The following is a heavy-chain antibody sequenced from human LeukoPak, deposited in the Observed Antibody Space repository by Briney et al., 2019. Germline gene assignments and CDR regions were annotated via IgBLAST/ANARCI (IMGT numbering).Heavy chain of an antibody. V-gene: IGHV1-18*01. D-gene: IGHD3-9*01. CDR3: ARGARGILTGYYSYFDY. CDR1: GYTFTSYG. J-gene: IGHJ4*02. Sequence: VSVKVSCKASGYTFTSYGISWVRQAPGQGLEWMGWISAYNGNTNYAQKLQGRVTMTTDTSTSTAYMELRSLRSDDTAVYYCARGARGILTGYYSYFDYWGQGTLVTVSS. CDR2: ISAYNGNT.